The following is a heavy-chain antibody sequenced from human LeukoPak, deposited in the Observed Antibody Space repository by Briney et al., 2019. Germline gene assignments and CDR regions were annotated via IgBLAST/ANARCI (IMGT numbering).Heavy chain of an antibody. CDR1: GYTFISYY. D-gene: IGHD1-26*01. CDR3: ARLGDEDY. Sequence: ASVKVSCKPSGYTFISYYINWVRQAPGQGLEWMGIINPATGNTTYTQKFQGRVTMARGTSTNTVYMALSSLRSDDTAVYYCARLGDEDYWGQGTLVTVSS. V-gene: IGHV1-46*03. J-gene: IGHJ4*02. CDR2: INPATGNT.